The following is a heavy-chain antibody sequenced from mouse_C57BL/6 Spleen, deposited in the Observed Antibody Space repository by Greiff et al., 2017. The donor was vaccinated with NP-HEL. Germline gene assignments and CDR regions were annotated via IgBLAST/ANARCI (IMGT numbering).Heavy chain of an antibody. V-gene: IGHV1-72*01. J-gene: IGHJ1*03. CDR2: IDPNSGGT. D-gene: IGHD1-1*01. CDR3: ARSRNYGSDWYFDV. Sequence: VQLQQPGAELVKPGASVKLSCKASGYTFTSYWMHWVKQRPGRGLEWIGRIDPNSGGTKYNEKFKSKATLTVDKPSSTSYRQLSRLTSEDSAVYYCARSRNYGSDWYFDVWGTGTTVTVSS. CDR1: GYTFTSYW.